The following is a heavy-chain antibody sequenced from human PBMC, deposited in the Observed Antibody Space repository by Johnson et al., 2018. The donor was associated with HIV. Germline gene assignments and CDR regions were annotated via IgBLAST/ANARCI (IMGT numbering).Heavy chain of an antibody. CDR2: ISFDGNLK. V-gene: IGHV3-30*03. J-gene: IGHJ3*02. CDR1: GFTVSSNY. CDR3: ARDRSKGGAFDI. D-gene: IGHD2/OR15-2a*01. Sequence: QMQLVESGGGLVQPGGSLRLSCAVSGFTVSSNYISWVRQAPGKGPEWVAVISFDGNLKKYADSVRGRFTISRDNSKNTLYLQMNSLRVEDTAVYYCARDRSKGGAFDIWGQGTMVTVSS.